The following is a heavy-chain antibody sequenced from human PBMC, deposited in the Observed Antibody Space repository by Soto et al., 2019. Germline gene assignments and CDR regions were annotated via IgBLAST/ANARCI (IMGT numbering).Heavy chain of an antibody. D-gene: IGHD3-16*02. CDR1: GYSFTNYW. J-gene: IGHJ4*02. CDR2: IDPSDSYT. Sequence: GESLKISCKGSGYSFTNYWISWVRQMPGKGLEWMGRIDPSDSYTNYSPSFQGHVTISADKSISTAYLQWSSLKASDTAMYYCAISVSVWGSYRYTRPWDYWGQGTLVTVSS. CDR3: AISVSVWGSYRYTRPWDY. V-gene: IGHV5-10-1*01.